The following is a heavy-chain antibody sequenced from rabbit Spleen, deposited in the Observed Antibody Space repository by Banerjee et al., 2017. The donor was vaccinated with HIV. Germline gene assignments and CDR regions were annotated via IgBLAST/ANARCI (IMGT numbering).Heavy chain of an antibody. CDR1: GFDISKYG. V-gene: IGHV1S8*01. J-gene: IGHJ4*01. Sequence: QEQLVESGGGLVQPGGSLKLSCTVSGFDISKYGVTWVRQAPGKGLEWIGYIVPIFGVSYYATWVNGRFTISSHDAQNTLYLQLNSLTAADTATYFCARDATSRDVNIPHFNLWGQGTLVTVS. D-gene: IGHD1-1*01. CDR3: ARDATSRDVNIPHFNL. CDR2: IVPIFGVS.